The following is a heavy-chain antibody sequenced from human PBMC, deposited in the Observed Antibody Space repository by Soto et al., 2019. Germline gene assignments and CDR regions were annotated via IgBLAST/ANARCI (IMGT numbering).Heavy chain of an antibody. V-gene: IGHV4-34*01. CDR1: VGSFSGYY. CDR3: ARGNQIAARFYYYYGMDV. D-gene: IGHD6-6*01. Sequence: LSLTCAVYVGSFSGYYWSWIRQPPGKGLEWIGEINHSGSTNYNPSLKSRVTISVDTSKNQFSLKLSSVTAADTAVYYCARGNQIAARFYYYYGMDVWGQGTTVTVSS. J-gene: IGHJ6*02. CDR2: INHSGST.